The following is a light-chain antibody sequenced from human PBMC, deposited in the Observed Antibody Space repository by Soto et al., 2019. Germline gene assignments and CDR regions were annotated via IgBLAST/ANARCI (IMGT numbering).Light chain of an antibody. CDR2: DAS. CDR1: QSVSRSN. Sequence: EIVMTQSPATLSVSPGERATVSCRASQSVSRSNLAWYQHKPGQAPRLLIYDASNRATGIPVRFSGSGSGTDYTLTVSSLEPEDFAVYYCQQRSNLPWTFGQGTKVDI. CDR3: QQRSNLPWT. J-gene: IGKJ1*01. V-gene: IGKV3D-20*02.